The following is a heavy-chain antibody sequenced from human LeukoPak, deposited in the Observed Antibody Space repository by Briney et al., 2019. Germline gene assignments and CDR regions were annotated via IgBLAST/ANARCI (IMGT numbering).Heavy chain of an antibody. CDR2: IWSNGVTK. Sequence: GGSLRLSCAASGLLISNYAMHWLRQAPGKGLEWVAIIWSNGVTKYYADSVKGRFTISRDTSKNTLYLQMDSLRVEDTAVYYCARDSPNWTLDYWGQGTLVTVSA. CDR1: GLLISNYA. V-gene: IGHV3-33*01. CDR3: ARDSPNWTLDY. J-gene: IGHJ4*02. D-gene: IGHD1-20*01.